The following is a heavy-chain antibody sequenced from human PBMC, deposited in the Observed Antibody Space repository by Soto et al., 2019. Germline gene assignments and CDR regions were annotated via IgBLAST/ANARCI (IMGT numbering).Heavy chain of an antibody. CDR3: ARDLGSGWPFDY. D-gene: IGHD6-19*01. V-gene: IGHV4-39*02. CDR1: GGSISSSSYY. Sequence: SETLSLTCTVSGGSISSSSYYWGWIRQPPGKGLEWIGSIYYSGSTYYNPSLKSRVTISRDNAKNTLYLQMNSLRAEDTAVYYCARDLGSGWPFDYWGQGTLVTVSS. J-gene: IGHJ4*02. CDR2: IYYSGST.